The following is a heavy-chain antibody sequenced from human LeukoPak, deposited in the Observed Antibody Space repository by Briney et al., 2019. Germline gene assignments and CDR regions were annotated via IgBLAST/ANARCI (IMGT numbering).Heavy chain of an antibody. Sequence: GGSLRLSCAASGFTFSSNGMHWVRQAPGKGPEWVALIRYDGSNKYYADSVKGRFTISRDNSKNTLFLQMNSLRAEDTAVYYCAGGMRHFDYWGQGTLVTVSS. CDR3: AGGMRHFDY. D-gene: IGHD2-8*01. V-gene: IGHV3-33*01. J-gene: IGHJ4*02. CDR1: GFTFSSNG. CDR2: IRYDGSNK.